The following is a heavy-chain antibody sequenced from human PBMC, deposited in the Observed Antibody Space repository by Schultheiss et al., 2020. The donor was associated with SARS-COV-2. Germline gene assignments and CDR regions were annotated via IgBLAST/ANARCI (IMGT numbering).Heavy chain of an antibody. V-gene: IGHV3-33*01. J-gene: IGHJ6*02. Sequence: GESLKISCAASGFTFSNYGMHWVRQAPGKGLEWAAVVWFDESNQYYVDSVKGRFTISRDNSKNTLYLQMNSLRVEDTAVYYCARVGQDYYYGMDVWGQGTTVTVSS. CDR1: GFTFSNYG. D-gene: IGHD3-16*01. CDR3: ARVGQDYYYGMDV. CDR2: VWFDESNQ.